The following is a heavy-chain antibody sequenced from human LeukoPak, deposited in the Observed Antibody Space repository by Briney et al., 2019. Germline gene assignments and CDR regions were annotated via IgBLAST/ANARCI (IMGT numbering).Heavy chain of an antibody. CDR2: ISYDGSNK. V-gene: IGHV3-30*03. J-gene: IGHJ6*04. CDR3: AQRSYYYYGMDV. CDR1: GFTFSSYG. Sequence: GSLRLSCAASGFTFSSYGMHWVRQAPGKGLEWVAVISYDGSNKYYADSVKGRFTISRDNSKNTLYLQMNSLRAEDTAVYYCAQRSYYYYGMDVWGKGTTVTVSS.